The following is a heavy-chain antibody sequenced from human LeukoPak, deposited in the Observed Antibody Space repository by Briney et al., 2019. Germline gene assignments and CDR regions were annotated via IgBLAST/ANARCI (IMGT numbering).Heavy chain of an antibody. CDR3: ASRWLPTPTYYYYYMDV. J-gene: IGHJ6*03. D-gene: IGHD3-22*01. CDR1: GFTFSSYE. Sequence: GGSLRLSCAASGFTFSSYEMNWVRQAPGKGLEWVSYISSSGSTIYYADSVKGRFTISRDNAKNSLYLQMNSLRAEDTAVYYCASRWLPTPTYYYYYMDVWGKGTTVTVSS. V-gene: IGHV3-48*03. CDR2: ISSSGSTI.